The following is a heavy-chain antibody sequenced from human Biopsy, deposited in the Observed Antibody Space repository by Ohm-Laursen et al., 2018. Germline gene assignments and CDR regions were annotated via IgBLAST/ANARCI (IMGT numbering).Heavy chain of an antibody. D-gene: IGHD3-22*01. J-gene: IGHJ2*01. V-gene: IGHV4-59*01. CDR3: ARDRGYYSDRTVPRYFDL. CDR1: GASISSYY. CDR2: VYYTGGT. Sequence: GTLSLTRTVSGASISSYYWSWIRQPPGKGLQWIGYVYYTGGTDYNPSLQSRVTISVDTSKNHFSLRLRSVTPADTAIYYCARDRGYYSDRTVPRYFDLWGRGTLVTVSS.